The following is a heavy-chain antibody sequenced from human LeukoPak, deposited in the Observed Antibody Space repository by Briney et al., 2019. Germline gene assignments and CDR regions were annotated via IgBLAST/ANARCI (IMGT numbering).Heavy chain of an antibody. J-gene: IGHJ6*03. CDR3: ARGPTVITDYYYYYMDV. D-gene: IGHD4-11*01. V-gene: IGHV1-2*02. Sequence: ASVKVSCKASGYTFTGYYIHWVRQAPGQGLEWMGWINPNSGGTNYAQKFLGRVTMTRDTSISTAYMELSRLRSDDTAVYYCARGPTVITDYYYYYMDVWGKGTTVTVSS. CDR1: GYTFTGYY. CDR2: INPNSGGT.